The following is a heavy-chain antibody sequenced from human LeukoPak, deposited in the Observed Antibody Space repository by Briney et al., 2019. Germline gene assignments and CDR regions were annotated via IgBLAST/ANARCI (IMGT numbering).Heavy chain of an antibody. CDR2: MNPNSGNT. J-gene: IGHJ6*03. V-gene: IGHV1-8*01. CDR1: GYTFTSYD. D-gene: IGHD5-18*01. Sequence: ASVKVSCKASGYTFTSYDINWVRQATGQGLEWMGWMNPNSGNTGYAQKFQGRVTMARNTSISTAYVELSSLRSEDTAVYYCATHSNYYYYMDVWGKGTTVTVSS. CDR3: ATHSNYYYYMDV.